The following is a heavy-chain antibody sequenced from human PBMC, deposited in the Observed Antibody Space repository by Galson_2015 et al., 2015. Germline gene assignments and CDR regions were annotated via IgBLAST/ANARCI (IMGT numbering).Heavy chain of an antibody. Sequence: SLRLSCAASGFTFSSYAMHWVRQAPGKGLEWAAVISYDGNNKYYADSLKGRFTISRDNSKNTLYLQMNSLGAEDTAVYYCASTRDQGYNYGFDYWGQGTLVTVSS. D-gene: IGHD5-18*01. CDR1: GFTFSSYA. CDR3: ASTRDQGYNYGFDY. V-gene: IGHV3-30-3*01. J-gene: IGHJ4*02. CDR2: ISYDGNNK.